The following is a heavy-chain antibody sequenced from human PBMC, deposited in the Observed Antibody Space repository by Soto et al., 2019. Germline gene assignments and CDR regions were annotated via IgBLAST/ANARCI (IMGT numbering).Heavy chain of an antibody. D-gene: IGHD3-22*01. V-gene: IGHV1-69*13. CDR2: IIPIFGTA. Sequence: ASVKVSCKASGGTFSSYAISWVRQAPGQGLEWMGGIIPIFGTANYAQKFQGRVTITADESTSTAYMELSSLRSEDTAVYYCARERAYYDSSGYSTAPPSNWGQGPLVTVSS. CDR3: ARERAYYDSSGYSTAPPSN. CDR1: GGTFSSYA. J-gene: IGHJ4*02.